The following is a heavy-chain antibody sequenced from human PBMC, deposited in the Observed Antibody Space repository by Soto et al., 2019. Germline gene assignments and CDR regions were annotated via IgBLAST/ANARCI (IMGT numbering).Heavy chain of an antibody. CDR3: ARGLSDYGSGSYYSWFDP. Sequence: RSLTCTVSGGSISSYYWSWIRQPPGKGLEWIGYIYYSGSTNYNPSLKSRVTISVDTSKNQFSLKLSSVTAADTAVYYCARGLSDYGSGSYYSWFDPWGQGTLVTVSS. CDR1: GGSISSYY. J-gene: IGHJ5*02. V-gene: IGHV4-59*01. D-gene: IGHD3-10*01. CDR2: IYYSGST.